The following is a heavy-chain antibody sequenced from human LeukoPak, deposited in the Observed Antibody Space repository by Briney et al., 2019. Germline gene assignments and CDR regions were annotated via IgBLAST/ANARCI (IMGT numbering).Heavy chain of an antibody. CDR2: ISYDGSNK. CDR3: AREELLWFGELLGYFDY. J-gene: IGHJ4*02. V-gene: IGHV3-30-3*01. CDR1: GFTFSSYA. D-gene: IGHD3-10*01. Sequence: PGGSLRLSCAASGFTFSSYAMHWVRQAPGKGLEWVAVISYDGSNKYYADSVKGRFTISRDNSKNTLYLQMNSLRAEDTAVYYCAREELLWFGELLGYFDYWGQGTLVTVSS.